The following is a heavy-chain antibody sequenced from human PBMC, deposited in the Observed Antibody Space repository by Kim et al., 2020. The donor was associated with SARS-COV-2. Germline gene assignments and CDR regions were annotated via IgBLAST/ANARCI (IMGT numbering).Heavy chain of an antibody. D-gene: IGHD6-19*01. J-gene: IGHJ4*02. CDR1: GFTFSSYA. CDR2: IWYVGSNK. CDR3: AKGVAGFDY. V-gene: IGHV3-33*06. Sequence: GGSLRLSCAASGFTFSSYAMHWVRQAPGKGLEWVAVIWYVGSNKYYADSVKGRFTISRDNSKNTLYLQMNSLRAEDTAVYYCAKGVAGFDYWGQGTLVTVSS.